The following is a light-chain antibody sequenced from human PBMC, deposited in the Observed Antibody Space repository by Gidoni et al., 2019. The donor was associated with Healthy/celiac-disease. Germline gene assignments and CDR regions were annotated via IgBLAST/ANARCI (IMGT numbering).Light chain of an antibody. J-gene: IGKJ4*01. CDR3: QQYNSYSLT. CDR1: QSISNW. CDR2: DAS. V-gene: IGKV1-5*01. Sequence: DIQLTQSPSTLSASVGDRVTITCRASQSISNWLAWYQQKPGKAPKLLIYDASSLQSGVPSRFSGSGSGTEFSLTISSLQHDDFADYYCQQYNSYSLTFGGGTKVEIK.